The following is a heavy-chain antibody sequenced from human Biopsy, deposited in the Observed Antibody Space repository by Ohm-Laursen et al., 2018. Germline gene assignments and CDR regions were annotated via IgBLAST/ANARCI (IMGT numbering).Heavy chain of an antibody. CDR3: AREWSGISFGPIDY. CDR1: GYTFGNYD. D-gene: IGHD3-3*01. CDR2: MNPKSGNT. Sequence: GSSVKVSCKVSGYTFGNYDINWVRQTSGQGLEYMGWMNPKSGNTGYAQRFQGRVTMTRDNSVTTAYMELRSLTSEDSAVYFCAREWSGISFGPIDYWGQGTRVTVSS. V-gene: IGHV1-8*01. J-gene: IGHJ4*02.